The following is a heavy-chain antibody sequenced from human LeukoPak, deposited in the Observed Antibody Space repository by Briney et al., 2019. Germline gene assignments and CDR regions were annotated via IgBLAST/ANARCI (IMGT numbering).Heavy chain of an antibody. CDR1: GFTFSSYA. D-gene: IGHD1-26*01. CDR2: ISGSGGST. V-gene: IGHV3-23*01. CDR3: AKGGRYRVGATYG. Sequence: QPGGSLRLSCAASGFTFSSYAMSWVRQAPGKGLEWVSAISGSGGSTYYAASVKGRFTISRDKSKNTLYLQMNSLKAEDTAVYYCAKGGRYRVGATYGWGQGTLVTVSS. J-gene: IGHJ4*02.